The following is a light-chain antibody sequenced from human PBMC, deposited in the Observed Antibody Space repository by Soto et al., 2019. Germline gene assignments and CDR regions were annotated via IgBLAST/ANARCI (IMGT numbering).Light chain of an antibody. J-gene: IGKJ1*01. CDR3: QQYNSYSRT. V-gene: IGKV1-5*01. CDR2: DAS. CDR1: QSISSW. Sequence: DIQMTQAPSTLSASVGDRVTITGRASQSISSWLAWYQHKPGKAPKLLIYDASSLESGVPSRFSGSGSGTEFTLTISSLQPDDFATYYCQQYNSYSRTFGQGTKVEIK.